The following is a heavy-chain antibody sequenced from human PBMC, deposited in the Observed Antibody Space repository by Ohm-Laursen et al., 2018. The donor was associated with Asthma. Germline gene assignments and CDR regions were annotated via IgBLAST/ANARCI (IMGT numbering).Heavy chain of an antibody. J-gene: IGHJ5*02. CDR2: IYYSGST. D-gene: IGHD1-7*01. CDR1: GGSISSGGYY. CDR3: ARGNGKWEKSITGTTSGVLSHPGWFDP. Sequence: SETLSLTCTVSGGSISSGGYYWSWIRQHPGKGLEWIGYIYYSGSTYYNPSLKSRVTISVDTSKNQFSLKLSSVTAADTAVYYCARGNGKWEKSITGTTSGVLSHPGWFDPWGQGTLVTVSS. V-gene: IGHV4-31*03.